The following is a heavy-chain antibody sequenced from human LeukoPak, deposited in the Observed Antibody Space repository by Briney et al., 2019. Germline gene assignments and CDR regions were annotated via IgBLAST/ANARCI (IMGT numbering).Heavy chain of an antibody. D-gene: IGHD6-19*01. V-gene: IGHV3-21*01. Sequence: PGGSLRLSCAASGFTFSSYSMNWVRQAPGKGLEWVSSISSSSSYIYYADSVKGRFTISRDNAKNSLYLQMNSLRAEDTAVYYCARERKYSSGWYGAFDIWGQGTMVTVSS. CDR1: GFTFSSYS. CDR3: ARERKYSSGWYGAFDI. J-gene: IGHJ3*02. CDR2: ISSSSSYI.